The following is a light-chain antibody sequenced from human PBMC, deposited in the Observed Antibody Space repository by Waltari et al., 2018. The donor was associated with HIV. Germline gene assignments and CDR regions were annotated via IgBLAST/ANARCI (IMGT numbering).Light chain of an antibody. CDR1: QNITYNSNSKNY. CDR3: QQYYNTPQT. V-gene: IGKV4-1*01. J-gene: IGKJ1*01. CDR2: WAS. Sequence: DIVMTQSPDSLAVSLGERATINCKSSQNITYNSNSKNYLTCYQQKPGQPPKLLIYWASTRESGFPDRFTGTGSGTDFTLTISTLQAEDVAVYFCQQYYNTPQTFGQGTKVEIK.